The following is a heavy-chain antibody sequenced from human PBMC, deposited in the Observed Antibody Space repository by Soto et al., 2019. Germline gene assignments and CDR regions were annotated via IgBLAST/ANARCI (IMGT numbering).Heavy chain of an antibody. CDR2: ISAYNGNT. CDR3: ARDRSIYYGMDV. CDR1: GYTFTSFG. Sequence: QVQLVQSGGEVKKPGASVKVSCKATGYTFTSFGISWVRQAPGQGLEWMGCISAYNGNTNYAQKLQDRVTITTDTSSRTAYSVLRSMTSVDDAVYYCARDRSIYYGMDVWGQGTTVTVSS. V-gene: IGHV1-18*01. J-gene: IGHJ6*02.